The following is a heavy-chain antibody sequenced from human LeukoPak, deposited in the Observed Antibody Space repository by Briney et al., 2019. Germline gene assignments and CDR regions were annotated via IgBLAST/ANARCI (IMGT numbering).Heavy chain of an antibody. CDR1: GGSFSGYY. D-gene: IGHD3-3*01. Sequence: SETLSLTCAVYGGSFSGYYWSWIRQPPGKGLEWIGYIYYSGSTNYNPSLKSRVTISVDTSKNQFSLKLSSVTAADTAVYYCARDSGYYDFWSGYFPLYYYYGMDVWGQGTTVTVSS. CDR3: ARDSGYYDFWSGYFPLYYYYGMDV. CDR2: IYYSGST. V-gene: IGHV4-59*01. J-gene: IGHJ6*02.